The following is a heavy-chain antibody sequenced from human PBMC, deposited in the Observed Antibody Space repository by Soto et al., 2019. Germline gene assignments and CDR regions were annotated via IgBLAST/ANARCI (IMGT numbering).Heavy chain of an antibody. CDR3: ARDPPPDDYRNSGYYQYGMDV. J-gene: IGHJ6*02. V-gene: IGHV1-69*01. CDR1: GERFRSYA. D-gene: IGHD4-4*01. CDR2: IIPIFGTA. Sequence: ACGERFRSYAIGWALHKTGQGLEWMGGIIPIFGTANYAQKFQGRVTITADESTSTAYMELSSLRSEDTAVYYCARDPPPDDYRNSGYYQYGMDVWGQGTTVTVS.